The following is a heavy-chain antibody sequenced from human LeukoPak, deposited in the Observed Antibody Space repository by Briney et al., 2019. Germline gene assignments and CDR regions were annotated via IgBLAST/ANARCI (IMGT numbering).Heavy chain of an antibody. D-gene: IGHD6-6*01. CDR2: INHSGST. CDR3: ARGRYSSSSGLVWFDP. Sequence: PSETLSLTCAVYGGSFSGYYWSWIRQPPGNGLEWIGEINHSGSTNYNPSLKSRVTISVDTSKNQFSLKLSSVTAADTAVYYCARGRYSSSSGLVWFDPWGQGTLVTVSS. V-gene: IGHV4-34*01. CDR1: GGSFSGYY. J-gene: IGHJ5*02.